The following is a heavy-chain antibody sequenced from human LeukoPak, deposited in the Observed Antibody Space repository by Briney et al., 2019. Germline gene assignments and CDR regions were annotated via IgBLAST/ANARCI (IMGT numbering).Heavy chain of an antibody. CDR1: GFSLSTSGMC. CDR2: IDWDDDK. J-gene: IGHJ4*02. D-gene: IGHD6-6*01. V-gene: IGHV2-70*11. Sequence: SGPTLVNTTQTLTLTCTFSGFSLSTSGMCVSWIRQPPGKALEWLARIDWDDDKYYSTSLKTRVTISKDTSKNLVVFTMTNMDPVDTATYYCARAPYSSSSLDYWGQGIVVTVSS. CDR3: ARAPYSSSSLDY.